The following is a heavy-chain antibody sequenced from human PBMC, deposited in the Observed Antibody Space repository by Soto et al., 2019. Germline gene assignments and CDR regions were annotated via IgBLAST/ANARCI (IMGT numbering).Heavy chain of an antibody. J-gene: IGHJ5*02. CDR3: ARVSYNNWFDP. CDR2: IYHSGST. CDR1: GGSISSGGYS. V-gene: IGHV4-30-2*05. D-gene: IGHD1-26*01. Sequence: PSETLSLTCAVSGGSISSGGYSWSWIRQPPGKGLEWIGYIYHSGSTYYNPSLKSRVTISVDTSKNQFSLKLSSVTAADTAVYYCARVSYNNWFDPWGQGTLVTVSS.